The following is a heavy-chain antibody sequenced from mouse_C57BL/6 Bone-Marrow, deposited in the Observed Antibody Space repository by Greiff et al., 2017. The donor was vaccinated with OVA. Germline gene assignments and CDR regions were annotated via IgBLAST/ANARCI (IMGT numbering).Heavy chain of an antibody. Sequence: QVQLQQSGAELARPGASVKLSCKASGSTFNSDWMHWVKQRPGQGLEWIGYINTSSGYTKYNQKFKAKATLTADKSSSTAYMQLSSLTYDDAAFYYCARERVGWLWGTGTTVTVSS. V-gene: IGHV1-7*01. J-gene: IGHJ1*03. CDR3: ARERVGWL. CDR2: INTSSGYT. CDR1: GSTFNSDW. D-gene: IGHD1-3*01.